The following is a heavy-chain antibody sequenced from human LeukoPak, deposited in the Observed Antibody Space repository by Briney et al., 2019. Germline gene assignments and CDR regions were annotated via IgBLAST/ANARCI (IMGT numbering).Heavy chain of an antibody. J-gene: IGHJ4*02. Sequence: PGGSLRLSCAASGFTFTSYWMSWVRQAPRKGLEWVANIKQDGSEKYYVDSVKGRFTISRDNAKNSVHLQMNSLRAEDTAVYYCTREGITAGTDYWGQGTLVTVSS. CDR3: TREGITAGTDY. V-gene: IGHV3-7*01. D-gene: IGHD6-13*01. CDR1: GFTFTSYW. CDR2: IKQDGSEK.